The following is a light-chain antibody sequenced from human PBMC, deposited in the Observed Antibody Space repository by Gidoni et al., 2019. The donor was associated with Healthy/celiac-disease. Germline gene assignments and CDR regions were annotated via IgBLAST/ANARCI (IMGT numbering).Light chain of an antibody. Sequence: DIQMTQSPSSLSASVGDRVTITCRASQSISSYLNWYQQKQGKAPKLLIYAASSLQSGVPSRFSGSGSGTDFTLTISSLQPEDVATYYCQQSYSIPFGQGTKLEIK. V-gene: IGKV1-39*01. CDR2: AAS. CDR1: QSISSY. CDR3: QQSYSIP. J-gene: IGKJ2*01.